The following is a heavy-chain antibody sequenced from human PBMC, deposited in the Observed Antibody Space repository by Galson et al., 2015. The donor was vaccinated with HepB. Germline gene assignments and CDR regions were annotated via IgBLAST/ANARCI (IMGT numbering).Heavy chain of an antibody. J-gene: IGHJ4*02. CDR3: ARTPNWNDGGSFDY. Sequence: PALVKPTQTLTLTCTFSGFSLSTSGMRVSWIRQPPGKALEWLARIDWDDDKFYSTSLKTRLTISKDTSKNQVVLTMTNMDPVDTATYYCARTPNWNDGGSFDYWGQGTLVTVSS. CDR2: IDWDDDK. V-gene: IGHV2-70*04. CDR1: GFSLSTSGMR. D-gene: IGHD1-1*01.